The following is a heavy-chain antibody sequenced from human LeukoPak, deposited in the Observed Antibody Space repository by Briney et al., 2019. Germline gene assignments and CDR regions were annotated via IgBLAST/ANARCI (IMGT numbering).Heavy chain of an antibody. D-gene: IGHD1-7*01. Sequence: PSETLSLTCTVSGGSISSYYWSWIRQPPGKGLEWIGYIYYSGSTNYNPSLKSRVTISVDTSKNQFSLKLSSVTAADTAVYYCARASLRIPPNYNWFDPWGPGTLVTVSS. J-gene: IGHJ5*02. CDR3: ARASLRIPPNYNWFDP. V-gene: IGHV4-59*01. CDR2: IYYSGST. CDR1: GGSISSYY.